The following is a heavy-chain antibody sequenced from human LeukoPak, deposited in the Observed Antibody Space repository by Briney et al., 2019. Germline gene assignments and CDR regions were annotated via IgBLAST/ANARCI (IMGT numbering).Heavy chain of an antibody. D-gene: IGHD2-2*01. Sequence: ASVKVSCKASGYTFTSYGISWVRQAPGQGLEWMGWISAYNGNTNYAQKLQGRVTMTTDTSTSTAYMELRSLRSDDTAVYYCARDLIVVVPESYYYYYGMDVWGQGTTVTVSS. J-gene: IGHJ6*02. V-gene: IGHV1-18*01. CDR3: ARDLIVVVPESYYYYYGMDV. CDR2: ISAYNGNT. CDR1: GYTFTSYG.